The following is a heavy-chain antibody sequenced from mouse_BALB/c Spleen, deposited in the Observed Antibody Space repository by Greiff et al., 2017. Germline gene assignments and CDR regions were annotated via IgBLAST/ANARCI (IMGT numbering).Heavy chain of an antibody. Sequence: QVQLQQSGAELARPGASVKLSCKASGYTFTSYWMQWVKQRPGQGLEWIGAIYPGDGDTRYTQKFKGKATLTADKSSSTAYMQLSSLTSEDSAVYYCARDKYGNFPYAMDYWGQGTSVTVSS. CDR1: GYTFTSYW. J-gene: IGHJ4*01. CDR2: IYPGDGDT. CDR3: ARDKYGNFPYAMDY. V-gene: IGHV1-87*01. D-gene: IGHD2-10*02.